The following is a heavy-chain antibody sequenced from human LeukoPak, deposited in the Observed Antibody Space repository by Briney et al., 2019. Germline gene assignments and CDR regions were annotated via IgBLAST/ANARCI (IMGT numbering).Heavy chain of an antibody. D-gene: IGHD4-23*01. Sequence: PGGSLRLSCAAXGFTFSSYSMNWVRQAPGKGLEWVSSISSSSYIYYADSVKGRFTISRDNAKNSLYLQMNSLRAEDTAVYYCARVGIGYGCKTGRGAFDIWGQGTMVTVSS. J-gene: IGHJ3*02. CDR3: ARVGIGYGCKTGRGAFDI. V-gene: IGHV3-21*01. CDR1: GFTFSSYS. CDR2: ISSSSYI.